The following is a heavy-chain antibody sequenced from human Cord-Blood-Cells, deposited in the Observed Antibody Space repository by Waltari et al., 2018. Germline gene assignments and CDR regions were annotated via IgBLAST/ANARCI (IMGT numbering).Heavy chain of an antibody. CDR2: INTNTGNP. CDR3: ERDGGVGDIVATIDD. D-gene: IGHD5-12*01. Sequence: QVQLVPSGSAFKKPGASVKVSCQASGYTFTSYALNWVRQAPGQGLEWMGWINTNTGNPTFAQGFTGRFVFSLDTSVSTAYLQISSLKAEDTAVYYCERDGGVGDIVATIDDWGQGTLVTVSS. J-gene: IGHJ4*02. V-gene: IGHV7-4-1*02. CDR1: GYTFTSYA.